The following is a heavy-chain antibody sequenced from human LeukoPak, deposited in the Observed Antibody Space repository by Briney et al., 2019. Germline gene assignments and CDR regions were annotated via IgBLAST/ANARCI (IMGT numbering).Heavy chain of an antibody. CDR1: SDPISSSSYY. D-gene: IGHD6-19*01. J-gene: IGHJ4*02. CDR2: IYYSGST. V-gene: IGHV4-61*01. Sequence: SETLSLTCTVSSDPISSSSYYWSWIRQPPGKGLEWIGYIYYSGSTNYNPSLKSRVAISVDTSKNQFSLKLSSVTAADTAVYYCARERSYSSGYDYWGQGTLVTVSS. CDR3: ARERSYSSGYDY.